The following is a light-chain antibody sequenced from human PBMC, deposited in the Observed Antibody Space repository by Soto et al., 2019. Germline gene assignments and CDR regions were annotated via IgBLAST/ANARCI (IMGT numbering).Light chain of an antibody. CDR3: AAWDDSLSGPL. Sequence: QAVVTQPPSASGTPGQRVTISCSGGTSNIGSNSVYWYQQLPGRAPKLLIYINNERPSGVPDRFSGSKSGTSGSLAISGLRPEDEADYYCAAWDDSLSGPLFGAGTKVTVL. CDR1: TSNIGSNS. CDR2: INN. J-gene: IGLJ2*01. V-gene: IGLV1-47*02.